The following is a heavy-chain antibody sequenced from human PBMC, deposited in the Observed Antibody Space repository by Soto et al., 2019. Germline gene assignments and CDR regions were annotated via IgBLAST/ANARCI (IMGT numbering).Heavy chain of an antibody. J-gene: IGHJ5*02. Sequence: SVKVSCKASGGTFGSDAITWVRQAPGQGLEWVGRIIPIFGTTNYAQNLQGRATISADKSTLTSYMELHSLTSDDTALYYCARDRTDSGYYTNWLDPWGQGTQVTVSS. CDR3: ARDRTDSGYYTNWLDP. CDR1: GGTFGSDA. V-gene: IGHV1-69*06. CDR2: IIPIFGTT. D-gene: IGHD3-22*01.